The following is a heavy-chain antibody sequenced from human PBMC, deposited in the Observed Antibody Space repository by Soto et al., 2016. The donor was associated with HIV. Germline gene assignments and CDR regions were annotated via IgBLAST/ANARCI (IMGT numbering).Heavy chain of an antibody. Sequence: VQLVESGGGVVQPGRSLRLSCAASGFIFSSYGMHWVRQAPGKGLEWVAVIWYDGSNKNYADSVKGRFTISRDNSKNTLYLQMNSLRAEDTAMYYCAKVGTTWNGTERSIFWSFLDIWGQGTMVTVSS. CDR2: IWYDGSNK. CDR1: GFIFSSYG. CDR3: AKVGTTWNGTERSIFWSFLDI. J-gene: IGHJ3*02. V-gene: IGHV3-30*18. D-gene: IGHD1-1*01.